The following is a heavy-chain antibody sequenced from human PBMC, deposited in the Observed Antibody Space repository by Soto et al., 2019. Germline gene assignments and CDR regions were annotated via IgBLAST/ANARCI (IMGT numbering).Heavy chain of an antibody. CDR1: GFPFSDYY. J-gene: IGHJ4*02. V-gene: IGHV3-11*05. CDR2: IGSSSTYT. CDR3: ARRRPIGYYNF. Sequence: QVQLVESGGDLVKPGGSLRLSCAASGFPFSDYYMSWIRQAPGKGLEWVSSIGSSSTYTNYADFVKGRFTISRDNAKNSLYLQMNSLRAEETAVYYCARRRPIGYYNFWGQGTLVTVSA. D-gene: IGHD3-22*01.